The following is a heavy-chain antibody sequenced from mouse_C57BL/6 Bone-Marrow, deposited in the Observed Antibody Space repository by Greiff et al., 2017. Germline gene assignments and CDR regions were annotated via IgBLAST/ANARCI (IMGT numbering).Heavy chain of an antibody. CDR1: GYTFTSYW. D-gene: IGHD1-1*01. V-gene: IGHV1-61*01. CDR2: IYPSDSET. J-gene: IGHJ2*01. Sequence: VQLQQPGAELVRPGSSVKLSCKASGYTFTSYWMDWVKQRPGQGLEWIGNIYPSDSETHYNQKFTDKATLTVDKSSSTAYMQLSSLTSEDSAVYYCARGDYGSGFDYWGQGTTLTVSS. CDR3: ARGDYGSGFDY.